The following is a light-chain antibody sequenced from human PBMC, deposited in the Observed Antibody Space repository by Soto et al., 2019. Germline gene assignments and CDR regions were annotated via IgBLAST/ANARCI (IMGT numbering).Light chain of an antibody. Sequence: EIVLTQTPATLSLSPGERATLSCGASQIVSSGYIAWYQRKPGLAPRLLIFDASRRASGTPDRVTGSGSGTDFTLTISRLEPEDFAVYSCQRYGTSPQTFGQGTKVEIK. CDR2: DAS. V-gene: IGKV3D-20*01. J-gene: IGKJ1*01. CDR3: QRYGTSPQT. CDR1: QIVSSGY.